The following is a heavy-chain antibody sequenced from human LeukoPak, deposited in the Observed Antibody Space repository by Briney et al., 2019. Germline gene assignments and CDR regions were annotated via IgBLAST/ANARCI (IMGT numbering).Heavy chain of an antibody. D-gene: IGHD6-13*01. CDR1: GGSISSYY. CDR3: ARDLYSGSCYVFDY. V-gene: IGHV4-4*07. Sequence: SETLSLTCTVSGGSISSYYWSWIRQPARKGLEWIGRIYISGSTNYNPSLKSRVTMSVDTAKNQLSLKLSSVTAADTAVYYCARDLYSGSCYVFDYWGRGTLVTVSS. CDR2: IYISGST. J-gene: IGHJ4*02.